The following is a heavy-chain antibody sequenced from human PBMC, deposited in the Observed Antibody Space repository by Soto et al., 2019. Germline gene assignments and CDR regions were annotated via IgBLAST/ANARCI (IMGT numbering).Heavy chain of an antibody. CDR1: GGTFSSYA. V-gene: IGHV1-69*13. D-gene: IGHD3-22*01. J-gene: IGHJ4*02. CDR2: IIPIFGTA. CDR3: ASSYYYDSSGYSDY. Sequence: ASVKVSCKASGGTFSSYAISWVRQAPGQGLEWMGGIIPIFGTANYAQKFQGRVTITADESTSTAYMELSSLRSEDTAVYNCASSYYYDSSGYSDYWGQGTLVTVSS.